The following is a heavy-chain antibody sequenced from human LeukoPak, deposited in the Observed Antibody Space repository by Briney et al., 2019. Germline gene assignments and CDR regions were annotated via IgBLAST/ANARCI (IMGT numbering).Heavy chain of an antibody. V-gene: IGHV4-39*07. D-gene: IGHD3-10*01. Sequence: PSETLSLTCTVSGGSISSSSYYWGWIRQPPGKGLEWIGSIYYSGSTYYNPSLKSRVTISVDTSKNQFSLKLSSVTAADTAVYYCARVRDGSGSYFDYWGQGTLVTVSS. CDR2: IYYSGST. J-gene: IGHJ4*02. CDR3: ARVRDGSGSYFDY. CDR1: GGSISSSSYY.